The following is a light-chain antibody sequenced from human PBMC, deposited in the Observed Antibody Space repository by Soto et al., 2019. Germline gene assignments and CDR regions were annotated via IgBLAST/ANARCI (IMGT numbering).Light chain of an antibody. CDR2: AAS. Sequence: DIQMTQSPSSVPASVGDRVTITGRASQGISSWLAWYQQKQGKAPKILIYAASNLQSGVPSRFRGSGSGAEFTLTISRLQPEDFATYYCQQANSFPWTFGQGTKVDIK. V-gene: IGKV1-12*01. CDR1: QGISSW. J-gene: IGKJ1*01. CDR3: QQANSFPWT.